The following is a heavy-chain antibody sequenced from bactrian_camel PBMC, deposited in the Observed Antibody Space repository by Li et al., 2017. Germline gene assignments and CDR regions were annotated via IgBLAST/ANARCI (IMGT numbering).Heavy chain of an antibody. J-gene: IGHJ4*01. CDR3: AADTTVGRWNLFLASQWKY. D-gene: IGHD1*01. CDR1: GTTSNCNC. V-gene: IGHV3S53*01. Sequence: HVQLVESGGGLVQPGGSLRLSCAASGTTSNCNCWGWFRLAPGKEREGVAAIERSGKITYADSVLGRFTISRDNAKNTLYLITNNPSPEDTAIYYCAADTTVGRWNLFLASQWKYWGQGT. CDR2: IERSGKI.